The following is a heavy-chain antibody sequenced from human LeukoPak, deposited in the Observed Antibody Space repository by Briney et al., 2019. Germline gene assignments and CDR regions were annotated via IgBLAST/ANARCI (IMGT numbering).Heavy chain of an antibody. V-gene: IGHV4-39*01. Sequence: SETLSLTCTVSGGSISSSSYYWGWIRQPPGKGLEWIGSIYYSGSTYYNPSLKSRVTISVDTSKNQFSLKLSCVTAADTAVYYCASHQPGIAVAHPGELGYWGQGTLVTVSS. CDR1: GGSISSSSYY. CDR3: ASHQPGIAVAHPGELGY. CDR2: IYYSGST. J-gene: IGHJ4*02. D-gene: IGHD6-19*01.